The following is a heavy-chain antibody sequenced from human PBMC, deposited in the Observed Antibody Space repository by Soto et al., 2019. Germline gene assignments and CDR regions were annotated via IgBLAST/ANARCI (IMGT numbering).Heavy chain of an antibody. CDR2: IKQDGSEK. D-gene: IGHD4-17*01. V-gene: IGHV3-7*04. CDR1: GFTFDDYA. CDR3: ARDLASTTIPNY. Sequence: QPGGSLRLSCAASGFTFDDYAMHWVRQAPGKGLEWVANIKQDGSEKYYVDSVKGRFTISRDNAKNSLYLQMNSLRAEDTAVYYCARDLASTTIPNYWGQGTLVTVSS. J-gene: IGHJ4*02.